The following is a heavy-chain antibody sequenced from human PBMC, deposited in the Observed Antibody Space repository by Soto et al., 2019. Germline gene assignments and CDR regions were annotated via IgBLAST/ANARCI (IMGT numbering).Heavy chain of an antibody. CDR1: GGSFSGYY. CDR3: ARGRGVEYSSSWYXDY. J-gene: IGHJ4*02. Sequence: SETLSLTCAVYGGSFSGYYWSWIRQPPGKGLEWIGEINHSGSTNYNPSLKSRVTISVDTSKNQFSLKLSSVTAADTAVYYCARGRGVEYSSSWYXDYWGQGTLVTVSS. CDR2: INHSGST. V-gene: IGHV4-34*01. D-gene: IGHD6-13*01.